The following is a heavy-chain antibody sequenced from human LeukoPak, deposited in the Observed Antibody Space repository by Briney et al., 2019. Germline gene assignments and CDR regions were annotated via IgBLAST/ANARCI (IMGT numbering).Heavy chain of an antibody. D-gene: IGHD2-2*01. CDR3: ARRLTQYDCFDP. CDR2: TYYRSTWYN. V-gene: IGHV6-1*01. Sequence: SSQTLSLTCAISGGIVSSNSVTWNWIRQSPSRGLEWLGRTYYRSTWYNDYAVSVRGRITVNPDTSKNQFSLHLNSVTPEDTAVYYCARRLTQYDCFDPWGQGILVTVSS. CDR1: GGIVSSNSVT. J-gene: IGHJ5*02.